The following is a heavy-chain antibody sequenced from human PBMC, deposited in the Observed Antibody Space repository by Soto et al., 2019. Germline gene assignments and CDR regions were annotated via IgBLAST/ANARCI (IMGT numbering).Heavy chain of an antibody. V-gene: IGHV3-30*03. CDR2: ISYDGNNK. CDR3: AGGFYSRKY. D-gene: IGHD1-26*01. Sequence: GGPLRLSCAASGFTFSDFGMHWVRQAPGKGLEWVALISYDGNNKYYAHSIRGRFTISRDNSQNTLYLQLNNLRADDAAVYYCAGGFYSRKYWGQGTLVTVSS. CDR1: GFTFSDFG. J-gene: IGHJ4*02.